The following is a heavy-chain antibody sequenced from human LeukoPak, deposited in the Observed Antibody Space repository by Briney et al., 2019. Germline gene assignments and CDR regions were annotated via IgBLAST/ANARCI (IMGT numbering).Heavy chain of an antibody. Sequence: GGSLRLSCAASGFSFSSYAMSWVRQAPGKGLEWVSGINWNGGSVGYADSVKGRFTISRDNAKNSLYLQMNSLRAEDTALYYCAKDVYNYYDTSGYYSWGQGTQVTVSS. CDR3: AKDVYNYYDTSGYYS. CDR2: INWNGGSV. J-gene: IGHJ4*02. V-gene: IGHV3-9*01. CDR1: GFSFSSYA. D-gene: IGHD3-22*01.